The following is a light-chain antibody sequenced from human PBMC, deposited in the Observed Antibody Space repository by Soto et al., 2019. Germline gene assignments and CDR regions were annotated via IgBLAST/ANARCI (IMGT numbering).Light chain of an antibody. V-gene: IGKV3-11*01. Sequence: EIVLTQSPDTLSLSPGERATLSCRASRTVSIHLAWYQHKPGQAPRLLIYDASNRATGVPARFSGGGSGTDFTLTISRLEPEDFAVYYCQQRDTWPPYTFGPGTKLEIK. CDR3: QQRDTWPPYT. CDR2: DAS. CDR1: RTVSIH. J-gene: IGKJ2*01.